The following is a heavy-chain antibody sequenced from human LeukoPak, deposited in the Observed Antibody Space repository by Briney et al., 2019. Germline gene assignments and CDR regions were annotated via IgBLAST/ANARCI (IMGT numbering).Heavy chain of an antibody. CDR2: ISAYNGNT. CDR1: GYTFTSYG. CDR3: ARGARIDDYVWGSYRPLYYFDY. V-gene: IGHV1-18*01. D-gene: IGHD3-16*02. Sequence: ASVKVSCKASGYTFTSYGISWVRQAPGQGLEWMGWISAYNGNTNYAQKLQGRVTMTTDTSTSTAYMELGSLRSDDTAVYYCARGARIDDYVWGSYRPLYYFDYWGQGTLVTVSS. J-gene: IGHJ4*02.